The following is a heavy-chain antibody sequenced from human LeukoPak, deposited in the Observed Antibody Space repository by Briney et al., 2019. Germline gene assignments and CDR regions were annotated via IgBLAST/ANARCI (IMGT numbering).Heavy chain of an antibody. Sequence: ASVKVSCKASGYTFTGYYMHWVRQAPGQGLEWMGWINPNSGGTNYAQKLQGRVTMTTDTSTSTAYMELRSLRSDDTAVYYCARERTEWLARFVDFDYWGQGTLVTVSS. V-gene: IGHV1-2*02. CDR2: INPNSGGT. CDR3: ARERTEWLARFVDFDY. D-gene: IGHD6-19*01. J-gene: IGHJ4*02. CDR1: GYTFTGYY.